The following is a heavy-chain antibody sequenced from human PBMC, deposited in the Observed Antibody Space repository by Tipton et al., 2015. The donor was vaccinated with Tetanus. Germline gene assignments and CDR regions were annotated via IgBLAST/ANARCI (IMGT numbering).Heavy chain of an antibody. Sequence: TLSLTCTVSGGSISGGSYYWSWIRQHPGKGLEWIGDIYFSGSTYYNPSLKSRVTISVDTSKNQFSLKLNSVTAADTAVYYCARDQARGARGWNYFDYWGQGTLVTVSS. CDR2: IYFSGST. V-gene: IGHV4-31*03. CDR1: GGSISGGSYY. D-gene: IGHD1-26*01. J-gene: IGHJ4*02. CDR3: ARDQARGARGWNYFDY.